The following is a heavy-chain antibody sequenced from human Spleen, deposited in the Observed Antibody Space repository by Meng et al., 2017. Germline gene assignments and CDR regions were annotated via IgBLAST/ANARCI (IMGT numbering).Heavy chain of an antibody. Sequence: VQLHQLGSGLLKSSETLSLTCAVYDGSFTNYYWTWIRQPPGKGLEWIGEINRAGYTFYNPSLNSRVTMSVDTSKNHFSLRLSSVTVADTAVYYCARITTRWFDPWGQGTLVTVSS. D-gene: IGHD3-16*01. V-gene: IGHV4-34*01. CDR2: INRAGYT. CDR3: ARITTRWFDP. J-gene: IGHJ5*02. CDR1: DGSFTNYY.